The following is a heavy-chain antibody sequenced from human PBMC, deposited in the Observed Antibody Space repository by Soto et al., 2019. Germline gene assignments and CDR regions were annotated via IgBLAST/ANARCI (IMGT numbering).Heavy chain of an antibody. D-gene: IGHD3-22*01. Sequence: QVQLQESGPGLVKPSQTLSLTCTVSCGSISSGGYYWSWIRQHPGTGLEWIGYIYYSGSTYHNPSLKSRVTKSVDTSKNQCSLKLSSVTAADTAVYYCARTVTMISNWYFDLWGRGTLVTVSS. V-gene: IGHV4-31*03. J-gene: IGHJ2*01. CDR1: CGSISSGGYY. CDR2: IYYSGST. CDR3: ARTVTMISNWYFDL.